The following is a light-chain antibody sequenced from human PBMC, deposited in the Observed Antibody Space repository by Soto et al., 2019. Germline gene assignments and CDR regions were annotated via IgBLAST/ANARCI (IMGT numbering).Light chain of an antibody. CDR1: QSISSW. CDR2: KAS. J-gene: IGKJ5*01. V-gene: IGKV1-5*03. CDR3: QQYNSYPIT. Sequence: DIQMTQSPSTLSASVGDRVTITCRASQSISSWLAWYQQKPGKAPKLLIYKASSLESGVPSRFTDSGSGTEFTLTIRSLQPDDFATYYCQQYNSYPITFGQGTRLEIK.